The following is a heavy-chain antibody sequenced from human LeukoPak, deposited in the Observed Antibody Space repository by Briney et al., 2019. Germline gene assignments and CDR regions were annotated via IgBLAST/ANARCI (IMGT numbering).Heavy chain of an antibody. D-gene: IGHD1-26*01. V-gene: IGHV1-24*01. CDR1: GYTLTELS. Sequence: ASVKVSCKVSGYTLTELSMHWVRQAPGKGLEWMGGFDPEDGETIYAQKSQGRVTMTEDTSTDTAYMELSSLRSEDTAVYYCATFSANYYYYMDVWDKGTTVTVSS. J-gene: IGHJ6*03. CDR2: FDPEDGET. CDR3: ATFSANYYYYMDV.